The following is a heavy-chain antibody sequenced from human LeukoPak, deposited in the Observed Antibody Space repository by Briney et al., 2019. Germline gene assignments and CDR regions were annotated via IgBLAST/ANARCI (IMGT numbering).Heavy chain of an antibody. V-gene: IGHV3-30-3*01. D-gene: IGHD1-20*01. CDR3: ARESFNWNYLDY. CDR2: ISYDGSNK. Sequence: PGGSLRLSCAASGFTFSSYAMSWVRQAPGKGLEWVAVISYDGSNKYYADSVKGRFTISRDNSKNTLYLQMNSLRAEDTAVYYCARESFNWNYLDYWGQGTLVTVSS. J-gene: IGHJ4*02. CDR1: GFTFSSYA.